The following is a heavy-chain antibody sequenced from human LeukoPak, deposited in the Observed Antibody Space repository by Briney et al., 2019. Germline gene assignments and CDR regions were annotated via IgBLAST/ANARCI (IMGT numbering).Heavy chain of an antibody. CDR3: AVPGRKVFRGYCSGGSCYSPLDY. V-gene: IGHV4-34*01. CDR2: INHSRST. CDR1: GGSFSGYY. J-gene: IGHJ4*02. D-gene: IGHD2-15*01. Sequence: SETLSLTCAVYGGSFSGYYWSWIRQPPGKGLEWIGEINHSRSTNYNPSLKSRVTISVDTSKNQFSLKLSSVTAADTAVYYCAVPGRKVFRGYCSGGSCYSPLDYWGQGTLVTVSS.